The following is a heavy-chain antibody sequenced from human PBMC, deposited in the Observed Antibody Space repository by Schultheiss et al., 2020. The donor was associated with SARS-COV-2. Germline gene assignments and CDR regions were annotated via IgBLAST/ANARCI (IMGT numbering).Heavy chain of an antibody. CDR2: IWYDGSNK. Sequence: GGSLRLSCAASGFTFSSYGMHWVRQAPGKGLEWVAVIWYDGSNKYYADSVKGRFTISRDNSKNTLYLQMNSLRAEDTAVYYCAKGDTTMISPGLDVWGQGTTVTVSS. V-gene: IGHV3-33*06. CDR1: GFTFSSYG. CDR3: AKGDTTMISPGLDV. D-gene: IGHD5-18*01. J-gene: IGHJ6*02.